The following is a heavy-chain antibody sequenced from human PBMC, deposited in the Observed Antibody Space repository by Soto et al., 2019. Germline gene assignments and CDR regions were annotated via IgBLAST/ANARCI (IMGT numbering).Heavy chain of an antibody. D-gene: IGHD2-2*01. CDR1: GGTFSSYT. V-gene: IGHV1-69*04. CDR3: ARDGQYCSSTSCPLSWFDP. Sequence: SEKVSCKASGGTFSSYTISWVRQAPGQGLEWMGRIIPILGIANYAQKFQGRVTITADKSTSTAYMELSSLRSEDTAVYYCARDGQYCSSTSCPLSWFDPWGQGTLVTVSS. CDR2: IIPILGIA. J-gene: IGHJ5*02.